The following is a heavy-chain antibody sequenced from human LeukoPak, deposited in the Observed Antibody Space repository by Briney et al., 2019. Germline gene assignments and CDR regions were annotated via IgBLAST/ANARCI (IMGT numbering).Heavy chain of an antibody. D-gene: IGHD2-21*02. CDR3: AKDHANTPVVTN. CDR1: GFSFSSYA. V-gene: IGHV3-23*01. Sequence: PGGSLRLSCATSGFSFSSYAMSWVRQAPGKGLEWVSAMSSSDDGRYYADSVTGRFTVSRDNSKNTVDLQMNNLRVDDTAIYYCAKDHANTPVVTNWGQGILVSVSS. CDR2: MSSSDDGR. J-gene: IGHJ4*02.